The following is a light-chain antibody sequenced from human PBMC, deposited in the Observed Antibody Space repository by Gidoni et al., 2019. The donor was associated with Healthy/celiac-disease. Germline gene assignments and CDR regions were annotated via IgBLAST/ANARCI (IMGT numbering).Light chain of an antibody. V-gene: IGLV1-40*01. CDR2: GNS. Sequence: QSVLPQPPSASGAPGQTVTISCTGSSSNIGAGYDVHWYQQLPGTAPKVFIYGNSNRPSGVPDRFSGSKSGASASLAIAGLQAEDEADYYCQSYDSSLSGSVFGGGTKLTVL. J-gene: IGLJ2*01. CDR3: QSYDSSLSGSV. CDR1: SSNIGAGYD.